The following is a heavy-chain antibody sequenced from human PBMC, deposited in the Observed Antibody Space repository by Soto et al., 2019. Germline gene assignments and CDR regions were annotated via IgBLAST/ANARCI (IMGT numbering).Heavy chain of an antibody. V-gene: IGHV4-31*03. Sequence: QVQLQESGPGLVKPSQTLSLTCTVSGGSISSGAYYWSWIRQHPGKGLEWIGYIHNSGTSYYNPSLKSRLSISVDTSKNQFSLNLNSVTAADTAVYFCARGDFSKHGDPFDFWGQGTLVTVSS. CDR1: GGSISSGAYY. D-gene: IGHD4-4*01. CDR3: ARGDFSKHGDPFDF. J-gene: IGHJ4*02. CDR2: IHNSGTS.